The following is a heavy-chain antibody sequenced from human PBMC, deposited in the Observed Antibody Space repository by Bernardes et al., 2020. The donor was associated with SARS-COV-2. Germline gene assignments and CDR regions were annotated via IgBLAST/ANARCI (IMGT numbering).Heavy chain of an antibody. Sequence: GGSLRLSCAASGFTFRSYDIHWVRQAPGKGLEWVAFVSHDGSDKYYADSVKGRFTISRDNAKDSLSLQMNSLRAEDTAVYYCRGVYYFYGMEVWGPGTTVTVS. V-gene: IGHV3-30*03. CDR3: RGVYYFYGMEV. CDR2: VSHDGSDK. J-gene: IGHJ6*02. CDR1: GFTFRSYD.